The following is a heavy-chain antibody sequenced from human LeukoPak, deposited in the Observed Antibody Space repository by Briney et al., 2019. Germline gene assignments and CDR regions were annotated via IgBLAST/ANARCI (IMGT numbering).Heavy chain of an antibody. CDR3: ARDARNYYDSSLDY. D-gene: IGHD3-22*01. J-gene: IGHJ4*02. CDR1: GYTFTSYG. V-gene: IGHV1-18*01. CDR2: ISAYNGNT. Sequence: EASMKVSCKASGYTFTSYGISWVRQAPGQGLEWMGWISAYNGNTNYAQKLQGRVTMTTDTSTSTAYMELRSLRSDDTAVYYCARDARNYYDSSLDYWGQGTLVTVSS.